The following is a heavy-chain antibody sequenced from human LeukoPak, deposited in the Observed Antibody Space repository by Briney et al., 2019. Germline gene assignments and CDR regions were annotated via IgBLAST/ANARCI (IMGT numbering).Heavy chain of an antibody. CDR3: SRASYYDNSGYPNDY. D-gene: IGHD3-22*01. CDR2: IRSKAFGATT. V-gene: IGHV3-49*03. Sequence: PGGSLRPSCTASGFTFGNYPMSWFRQAPGKGRDWRGFIRSKAFGATTEYAASVKGRFIISRDDSKSLSYLQLNSLEAEGSAIYYCSRASYYDNSGYPNDYWGQGTLVTVSS. J-gene: IGHJ4*02. CDR1: GFTFGNYP.